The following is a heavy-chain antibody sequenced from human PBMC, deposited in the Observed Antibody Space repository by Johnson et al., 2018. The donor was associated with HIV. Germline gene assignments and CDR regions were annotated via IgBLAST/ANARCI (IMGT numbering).Heavy chain of an antibody. D-gene: IGHD5-24*01. CDR3: AKDRDGYTLGAFDI. Sequence: VQLVESGGGLVQPGGSLRLSCAASGFIVSSNYMSWVRQAPGKGLEWVSVIYSGGSTYYADYVKGRFTISRDNSKNTLYLQMNSLRPEDTAVYYCAKDRDGYTLGAFDIGGQGTMVTVSS. V-gene: IGHV3-66*02. CDR2: IYSGGST. J-gene: IGHJ3*02. CDR1: GFIVSSNY.